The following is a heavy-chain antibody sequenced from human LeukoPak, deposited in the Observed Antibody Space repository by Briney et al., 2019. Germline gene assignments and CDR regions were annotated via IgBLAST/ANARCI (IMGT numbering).Heavy chain of an antibody. V-gene: IGHV1-24*01. Sequence: GASVKVSCKVSGYTLTQLSMHWVRQAPGKGLEWMGGFDPEDRKTIYAQKFQGRVTMTEDTSTDTSYMDLSSLRSEDTAVYYCTTLRLGSTPFEYWGQGTLVTVSS. CDR1: GYTLTQLS. CDR3: TTLRLGSTPFEY. J-gene: IGHJ4*02. CDR2: FDPEDRKT. D-gene: IGHD1-1*01.